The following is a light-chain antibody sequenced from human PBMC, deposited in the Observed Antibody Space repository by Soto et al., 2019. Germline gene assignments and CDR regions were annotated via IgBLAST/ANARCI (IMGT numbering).Light chain of an antibody. CDR1: QSVSSSY. CDR2: GAS. Sequence: EIVLTQSPGTLSLPPGERATLSCRASQSVSSSYLAWYQQKPGQAPRLLIYGASSRATGIPDRFSGSGSGTDFTLTISRLEPEDSAVYYCQQFGSSPLTFGGGTKVEIK. V-gene: IGKV3-20*01. J-gene: IGKJ4*01. CDR3: QQFGSSPLT.